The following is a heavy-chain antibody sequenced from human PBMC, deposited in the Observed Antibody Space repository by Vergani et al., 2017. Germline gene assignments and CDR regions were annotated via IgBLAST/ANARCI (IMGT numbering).Heavy chain of an antibody. CDR3: ASDTHSGQRADR. J-gene: IGHJ5*02. V-gene: IGHV4-59*01. CDR2: INHSGST. Sequence: QVRLQESGPGLVKPSETLSLTCSVSGGSMSGYYWSWIRQPPGKELEWFGEINHSGSTNYNPSLKSRVTISVDTSKNQFSLTLTSVTAADTAVYYCASDTHSGQRADRWGQGILVTVTS. D-gene: IGHD6-19*01. CDR1: GGSMSGYY.